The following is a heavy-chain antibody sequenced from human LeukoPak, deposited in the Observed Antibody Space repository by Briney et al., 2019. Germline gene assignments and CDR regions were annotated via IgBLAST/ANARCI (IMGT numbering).Heavy chain of an antibody. V-gene: IGHV4-61*02. CDR1: GGSISSGSYY. CDR3: ARRTGSYFGQFDS. D-gene: IGHD3-10*01. Sequence: SETLSLTCTVSGGSISSGSYYWSWIRQPAGRGLEWIGRIYTSGSTNYSPSLKSRITISVDTSKNKFSLRLRSVTAADTAIYYCARRTGSYFGQFDSWGQGTLVTVSS. J-gene: IGHJ4*02. CDR2: IYTSGST.